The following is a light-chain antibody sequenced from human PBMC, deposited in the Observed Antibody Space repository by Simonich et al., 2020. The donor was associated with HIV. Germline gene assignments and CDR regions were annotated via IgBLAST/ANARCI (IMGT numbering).Light chain of an antibody. CDR3: QQYYSTPFT. J-gene: IGKJ3*01. Sequence: DIVMTQSPDSLAVSLGERAPINCKSSQSVLYRSNNKNYLAWYQQKPGQPPKLLIYWASTRQSGVPDRFSGSGSGTDFTLTISSLQAEDLAVYYCQQYYSTPFTFGPGTKVDIK. CDR1: QSVLYRSNNKNY. CDR2: WAS. V-gene: IGKV4-1*01.